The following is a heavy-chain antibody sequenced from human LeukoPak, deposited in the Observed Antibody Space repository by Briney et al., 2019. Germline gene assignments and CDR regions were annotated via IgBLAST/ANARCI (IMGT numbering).Heavy chain of an antibody. V-gene: IGHV1-24*01. CDR2: FDPKNGET. CDR1: GYTFTGYY. D-gene: IGHD3-3*01. J-gene: IGHJ4*02. Sequence: GASVKVSCKASGYTFTGYYMHWVRQAPGIGLEWMGGFDPKNGETIYPHKLRGRVTMTEDTSTGTVYMELGSLTSEDTAVYYCATARFSHFDYWGQGTLVTVSS. CDR3: ATARFSHFDY.